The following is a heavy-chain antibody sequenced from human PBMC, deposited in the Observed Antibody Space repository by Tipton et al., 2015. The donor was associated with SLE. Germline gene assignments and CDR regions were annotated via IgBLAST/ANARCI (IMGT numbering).Heavy chain of an antibody. Sequence: SLRLSCAASGFTFDDYAMHWVRQAPGKGLEWVANIKQDGSEKFYVDSVKGRFTISRDNAKNSLYLQINRLRAEDTAVYYCAREGYSSGWYFDYWGQGTLVTVSS. J-gene: IGHJ4*02. CDR3: AREGYSSGWYFDY. D-gene: IGHD6-19*01. V-gene: IGHV3-7*01. CDR2: IKQDGSEK. CDR1: GFTFDDYA.